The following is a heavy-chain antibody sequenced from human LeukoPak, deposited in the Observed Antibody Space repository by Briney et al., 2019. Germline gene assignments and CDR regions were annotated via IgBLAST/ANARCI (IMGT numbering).Heavy chain of an antibody. CDR1: GFTFSSYW. J-gene: IGHJ4*02. CDR2: IKQDGSEK. CDR3: ARGQTTVTN. Sequence: PGGPLRLSCAASGFTFSSYWMSWVRKAPGKGLEWVANIKQDGSEKYYLDSVKGRFTNSRDNAKNSLYLQMNSLRAEDTAVYYCARGQTTVTNWGQGTLVTVSS. V-gene: IGHV3-7*03. D-gene: IGHD4-17*01.